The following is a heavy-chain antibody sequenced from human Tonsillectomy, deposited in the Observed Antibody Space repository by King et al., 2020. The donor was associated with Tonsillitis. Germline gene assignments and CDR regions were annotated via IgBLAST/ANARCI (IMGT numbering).Heavy chain of an antibody. CDR3: ASYGNYYDSSGYITPFDY. CDR2: ISSSGRTI. CDR1: GFTFSSYE. Sequence: VQLVESGGGLVQPGGSLRLSCAASGFTFSSYEMNWVRQAPGKGLEWVSYISSSGRTIYYADSVKGRFTISRDNAKNSLYLQMNSLRAEDTAVYYCASYGNYYDSSGYITPFDYWGQGTLVTVSS. V-gene: IGHV3-48*03. J-gene: IGHJ4*02. D-gene: IGHD3-22*01.